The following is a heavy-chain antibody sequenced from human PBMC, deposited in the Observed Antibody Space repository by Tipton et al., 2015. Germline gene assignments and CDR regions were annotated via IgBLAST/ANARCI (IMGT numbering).Heavy chain of an antibody. Sequence: SLRLSCAASGFIFTDYCMSWLRQAPGKGLEWFSYISTNSRTIYYIDSVKGRFTISRDNAKNSLYLQMNSLRAEDTASYYCVRDIRVTLTSYFDYWGQGTLVTVSS. J-gene: IGHJ4*02. D-gene: IGHD2-2*02. V-gene: IGHV3-11*01. CDR2: ISTNSRTI. CDR1: GFIFTDYC. CDR3: VRDIRVTLTSYFDY.